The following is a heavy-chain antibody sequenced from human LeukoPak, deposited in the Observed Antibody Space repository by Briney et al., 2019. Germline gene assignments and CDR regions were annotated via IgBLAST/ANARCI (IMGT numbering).Heavy chain of an antibody. V-gene: IGHV3-74*01. Sequence: GGSLRLSCAASGFXFSSHWMHWVRQAPGKGLVWVSRINSDGIITTYADSVKGRFTISRDNAKNTLYLQMNSLRAEDTAVYYCARAVVGATVFDYWGQGTLVTVSS. CDR3: ARAVVGATVFDY. CDR2: INSDGIIT. J-gene: IGHJ4*02. D-gene: IGHD1-26*01. CDR1: GFXFSSHW.